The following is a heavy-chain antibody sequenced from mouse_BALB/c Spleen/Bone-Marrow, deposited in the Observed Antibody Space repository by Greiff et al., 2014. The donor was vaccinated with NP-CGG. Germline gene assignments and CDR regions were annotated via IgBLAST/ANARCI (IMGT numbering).Heavy chain of an antibody. CDR3: ARSPQRDYAMDY. D-gene: IGHD3-2*02. V-gene: IGHV5-9-4*01. CDR1: GFTFSSYA. Sequence: EVKLLESGGGLVKPGGSLKLSYAASGFTFSSYAMSWVRQSPEKRLEWVAEISSGGSYTYYPDTVTGRFTISRDNAKNTLYLEMSSLRSEDTAMYYCARSPQRDYAMDYWGQGTSVTVSS. J-gene: IGHJ4*01. CDR2: ISSGGSYT.